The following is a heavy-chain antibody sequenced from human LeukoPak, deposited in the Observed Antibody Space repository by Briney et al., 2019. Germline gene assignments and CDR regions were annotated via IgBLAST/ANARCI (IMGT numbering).Heavy chain of an antibody. CDR3: ARDVYDSSGYYLLGDN. V-gene: IGHV4-59*01. CDR2: VHYTGST. CDR1: GDSISSYY. J-gene: IGHJ4*02. D-gene: IGHD3-22*01. Sequence: SETLSLTCTVSGDSISSYYWSWIRQPPGKGLEWLGYVHYTGSTNYNPSLKSRVTISVDTSKNQFSLKLSSVTAADTAVYYCARDVYDSSGYYLLGDNWGQGTLVTVSS.